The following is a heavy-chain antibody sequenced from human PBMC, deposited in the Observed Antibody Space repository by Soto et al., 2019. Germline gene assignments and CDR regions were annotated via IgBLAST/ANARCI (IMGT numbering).Heavy chain of an antibody. D-gene: IGHD6-19*01. CDR1: GYSFTSYW. J-gene: IGHJ3*02. Sequence: PGESLKISCKGSGYSFTSYWIGWVRQMPGKGLEWMGIIYPGDSDTRYSPSFQGQVTISADKSISTAYLQWSSLKASDTAMYYCARCRQWLVTPHPDAFDIWGQGTMVTVSS. CDR2: IYPGDSDT. CDR3: ARCRQWLVTPHPDAFDI. V-gene: IGHV5-51*01.